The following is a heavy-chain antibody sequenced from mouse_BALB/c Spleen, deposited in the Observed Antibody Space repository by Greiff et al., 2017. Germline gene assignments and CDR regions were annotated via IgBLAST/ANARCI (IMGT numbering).Heavy chain of an antibody. D-gene: IGHD2-1*01. CDR1: GFNIKDYY. V-gene: IGHV14-4*02. CDR2: IDPENGDT. CDR3: NAPYGNSYAMDY. J-gene: IGHJ4*01. Sequence: EVKLMESGAELVRSGASVKLSCTASGFNIKDYYMHWVKQRPEQGLEWIGWIDPENGDTEYAPKFQGKATMTADTSSNTAYLQLSSLTSEDTAVYYCNAPYGNSYAMDYWGQGTSVTVSS.